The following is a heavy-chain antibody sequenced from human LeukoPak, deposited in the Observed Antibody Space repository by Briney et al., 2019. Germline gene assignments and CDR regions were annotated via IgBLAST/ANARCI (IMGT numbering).Heavy chain of an antibody. CDR3: TTEDDSSGYYYNWFDP. J-gene: IGHJ5*02. CDR2: IKSKTDGGTT. D-gene: IGHD3-22*01. Sequence: GGSLRLSCAASGFAFSNAWMSWVRKAPGKGLEWVGRIKSKTDGGTTDYAAPVKGRFTISRDDSKNTLYLQMNSLKTEDTAVYYCTTEDDSSGYYYNWFDPWGQGTLVTVSS. V-gene: IGHV3-15*01. CDR1: GFAFSNAW.